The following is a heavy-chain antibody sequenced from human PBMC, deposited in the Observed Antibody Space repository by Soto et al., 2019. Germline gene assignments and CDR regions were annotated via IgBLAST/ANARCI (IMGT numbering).Heavy chain of an antibody. CDR3: ARLNLLRYSSGDGMDV. Sequence: PGESLKISCKGSGYSFTSYWIGWVRQMPGKGLEWMGIIYPGDSDTRYSPSFQGQVTISADKSISTAYLQWSSLKASDTAMYYCARLNLLRYSSGDGMDVWGQGTTVTGSS. CDR2: IYPGDSDT. J-gene: IGHJ6*02. CDR1: GYSFTSYW. V-gene: IGHV5-51*01. D-gene: IGHD6-19*01.